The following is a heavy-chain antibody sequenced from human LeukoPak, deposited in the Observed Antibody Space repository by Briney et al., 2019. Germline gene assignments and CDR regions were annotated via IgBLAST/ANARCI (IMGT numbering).Heavy chain of an antibody. D-gene: IGHD6-13*01. V-gene: IGHV3-30*18. CDR3: AKDGNSRE. CDR2: ISYDGSNK. CDR1: GFTFSSYG. Sequence: GRSLRLSCAASGFTFSSYGMHWVRQAPGKGLEWVAVISYDGSNKYYADSVKGRFTISRDNSKNTLYLQMNSLRAEDTAVYYCAKDGNSREWGQGTLVTVSS. J-gene: IGHJ4*02.